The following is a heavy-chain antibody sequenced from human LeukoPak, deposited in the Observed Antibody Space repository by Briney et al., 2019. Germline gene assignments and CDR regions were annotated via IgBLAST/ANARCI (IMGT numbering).Heavy chain of an antibody. D-gene: IGHD2-15*01. CDR2: INHSGST. CDR3: ARGPKGYCSGGSCFQFDY. Sequence: PSETLSLTCAVSGGSFSGYYWSWIRQPPGKGLEWIGEINHSGSTNYNPSLKSRVTISVDTSKNQFSLKLSSVTAADTAVYYCARGPKGYCSGGSCFQFDYWGQGTLVTVSS. J-gene: IGHJ4*02. V-gene: IGHV4-34*01. CDR1: GGSFSGYY.